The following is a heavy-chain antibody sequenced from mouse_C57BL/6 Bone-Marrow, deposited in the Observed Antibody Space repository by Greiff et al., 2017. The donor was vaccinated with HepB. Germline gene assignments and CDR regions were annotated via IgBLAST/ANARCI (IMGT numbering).Heavy chain of an antibody. CDR1: GYTFTSYW. CDR3: ESIDYGNWGFAY. D-gene: IGHD2-1*01. CDR2: INPSSGYT. J-gene: IGHJ3*01. Sequence: QVQLQQPGAELAKPGASVKLSCKASGYTFTSYWMPWVKQRPGQGLEWIGYINPSSGYTKYNQKFKDKATLTADTSSSTAYMQLSSLTYEDSAVSDCESIDYGNWGFAYWGQGTLVTVTA. V-gene: IGHV1-7*01.